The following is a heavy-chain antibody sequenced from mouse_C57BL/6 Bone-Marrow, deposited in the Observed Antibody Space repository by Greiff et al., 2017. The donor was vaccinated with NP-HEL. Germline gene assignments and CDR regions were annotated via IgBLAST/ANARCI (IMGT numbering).Heavy chain of an antibody. D-gene: IGHD2-2*01. Sequence: EVQRVESVAELVRPGASVKLSCTASGFNITNSYMHWVKQRPEQGLEWIGRIDPATGITKYAPKFQGKATITADTSSNTAYLQLSSLTSEDTAVYYCARGDNGYVTWFAYWGQGTLVTVSA. V-gene: IGHV14-3*01. CDR2: IDPATGIT. CDR3: ARGDNGYVTWFAY. J-gene: IGHJ3*01. CDR1: GFNITNSY.